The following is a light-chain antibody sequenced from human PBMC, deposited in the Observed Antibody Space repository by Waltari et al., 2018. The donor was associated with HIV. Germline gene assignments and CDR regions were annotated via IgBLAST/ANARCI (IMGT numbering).Light chain of an antibody. Sequence: QPVVTQEHSLTVSPGGTVILTSASSADVVTRGSCPCWFQQRPGQAPKTLIFASNNRYSWRPARFTGSFLGGKAVLTLTGAQPEDDADYYCLLSYDGDVVFGGGTKLTVL. CDR3: LLSYDGDVV. V-gene: IGLV7-46*01. CDR2: ASN. J-gene: IGLJ2*01. CDR1: ADVVTRGSC.